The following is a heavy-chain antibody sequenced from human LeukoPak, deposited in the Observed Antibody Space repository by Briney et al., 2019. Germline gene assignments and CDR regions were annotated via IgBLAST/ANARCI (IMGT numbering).Heavy chain of an antibody. CDR2: INPNSGGT. CDR1: GYTFTGYY. D-gene: IGHD3-22*01. Sequence: ASVKVSCKASGYTFTGYYMHWVRQAPGQGLEWMGWINPNSGGTNYAQKFQGRVTMTRDTSISTAYMELSRLRSDDTAVYYCARDYYDSSGYYLVLDYWGQGTLVTVSS. CDR3: ARDYYDSSGYYLVLDY. V-gene: IGHV1-2*02. J-gene: IGHJ4*02.